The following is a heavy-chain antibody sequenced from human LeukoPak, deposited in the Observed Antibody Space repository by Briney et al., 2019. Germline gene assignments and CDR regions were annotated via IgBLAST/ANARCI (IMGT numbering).Heavy chain of an antibody. J-gene: IGHJ2*01. V-gene: IGHV4-39*01. CDR3: ARGREDDWYFDL. CDR1: GGSISSSSYY. Sequence: SETLSLTCTVSGGSISSSSYYWGWIRQPPGKGLEWIGSIYYSGSTYYNPSLKSRVTISVDTSKNQFSLKLSSVTAADTAVYHCARGREDDWYFDLWGRGTLVTVSS. D-gene: IGHD1-26*01. CDR2: IYYSGST.